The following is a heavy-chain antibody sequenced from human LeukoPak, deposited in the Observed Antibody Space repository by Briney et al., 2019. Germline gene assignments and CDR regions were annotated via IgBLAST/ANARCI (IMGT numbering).Heavy chain of an antibody. CDR2: IYYSGST. Sequence: PSETLSLTCTVSGGSISSSSHFWGWIRQPPGKGLEWIGGIYYSGSTYYNPSLKSRVAIFVDTSKNQFSLRLSSVTAADTAVYYCASQLGSMVRGLIPYFDYWGQGTLVTVSS. D-gene: IGHD3-10*01. CDR3: ASQLGSMVRGLIPYFDY. J-gene: IGHJ4*02. CDR1: GGSISSSSHF. V-gene: IGHV4-39*01.